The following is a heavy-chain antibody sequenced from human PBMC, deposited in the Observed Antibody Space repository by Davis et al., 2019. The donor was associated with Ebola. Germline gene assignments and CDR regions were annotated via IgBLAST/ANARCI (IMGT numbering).Heavy chain of an antibody. CDR2: ISAYNGNT. CDR3: ARAQRFYYDILTGSFGMDV. CDR1: GYTFTSYG. J-gene: IGHJ6*02. D-gene: IGHD3-9*01. Sequence: ASVKVSCKASGYTFTSYGISWVRQAPGQGLEWMGWISAYNGNTNYAQKLQGRVTMTTDTSTSTAYMELRSLRSDDTAVYYCARAQRFYYDILTGSFGMDVWGQGTTVTVSS. V-gene: IGHV1-18*04.